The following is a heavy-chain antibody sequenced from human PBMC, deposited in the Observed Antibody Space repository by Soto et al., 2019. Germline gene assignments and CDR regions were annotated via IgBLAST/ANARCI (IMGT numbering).Heavy chain of an antibody. D-gene: IGHD2-21*01. CDR2: ISAYNGNT. V-gene: IGHV1-18*01. J-gene: IGHJ5*02. CDR3: ARSGRPRGVLWFSP. CDR1: GNTFTSYG. Sequence: ASVKVSCKASGNTFTSYGISWVRQAPGQGLEWMGWISAYNGNTNYEQKLQARVTMTTDTSTSTAYMELRGLRYEDTAVFYCARSGRPRGVLWFSPWGQGTLVTVS.